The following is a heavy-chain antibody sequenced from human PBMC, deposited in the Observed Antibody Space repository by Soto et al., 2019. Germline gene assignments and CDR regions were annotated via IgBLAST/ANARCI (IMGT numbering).Heavy chain of an antibody. Sequence: GASVKVSCKASGGTFSSYAISWVRPAPGQGLEWMGGIIPIFGTANYAQKFQGRVTITADEPTSTAYMELSSLRSEDTAVYYCARGRSSGWYTGAFDIWGQGTMVTVSS. CDR3: ARGRSSGWYTGAFDI. D-gene: IGHD6-19*01. CDR2: IIPIFGTA. CDR1: GGTFSSYA. V-gene: IGHV1-69*13. J-gene: IGHJ3*02.